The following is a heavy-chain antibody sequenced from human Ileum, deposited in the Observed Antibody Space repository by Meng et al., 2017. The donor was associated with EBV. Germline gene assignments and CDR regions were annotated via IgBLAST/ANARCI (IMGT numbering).Heavy chain of an antibody. CDR3: AGDPHSGSPH. J-gene: IGHJ4*02. Sequence: HEHPQQSRPSLVKSADTLPLPCSVSGGSVSSAHSFWTWIRQPPGKGLEWIGYMSYSGSTNYSPPLESRVTISVDTSKNQFSLKLSSVTAADTAVYYCAGDPHSGSPHWGQGTLVTVSS. V-gene: IGHV4-61*01. CDR2: MSYSGST. D-gene: IGHD1-26*01. CDR1: GGSVSSAHSF.